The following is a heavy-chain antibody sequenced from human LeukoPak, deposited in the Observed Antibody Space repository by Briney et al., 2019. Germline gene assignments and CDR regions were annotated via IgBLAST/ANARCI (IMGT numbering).Heavy chain of an antibody. D-gene: IGHD3-10*01. CDR1: GYTFTGYY. V-gene: IGHV1-2*02. Sequence: ASVKVSCKASGYTFTGYYMHWVRQAPGQGLEWMGWINPNSGGTNYAQKFQGRVTMTRDTSISTAYMELSRLRSDDTAVYYCARGRIAMARGVKVWFDPWGQGTLVTVSS. J-gene: IGHJ5*02. CDR3: ARGRIAMARGVKVWFDP. CDR2: INPNSGGT.